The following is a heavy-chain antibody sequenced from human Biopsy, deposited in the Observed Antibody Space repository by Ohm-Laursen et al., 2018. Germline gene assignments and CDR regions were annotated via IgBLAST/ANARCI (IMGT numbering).Heavy chain of an antibody. Sequence: SDTLSLTCSVSGGSLNNHYWSWIRQSPGKGLEWLAYIYSSGRTNYNPSLKSRIIVSVDTSKNQHSLKVTPVTATDTAMYYCARHDRSGYWGLDYWGQGALVTVSA. D-gene: IGHD3-22*01. CDR1: GGSLNNHY. V-gene: IGHV4-4*08. J-gene: IGHJ4*02. CDR2: IYSSGRT. CDR3: ARHDRSGYWGLDY.